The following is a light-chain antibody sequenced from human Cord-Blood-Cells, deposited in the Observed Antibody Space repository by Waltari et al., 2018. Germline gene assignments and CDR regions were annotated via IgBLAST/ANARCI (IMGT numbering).Light chain of an antibody. V-gene: IGLV3-25*03. CDR1: ALPKQY. CDR3: QSADSSGTYRWV. J-gene: IGLJ3*02. CDR2: KGG. Sequence: SYELTQPPSVSVSPGQTARITCSGDALPKQYAYWYQQKPGQAPGLGIYKGGEGPSGIPERFSGSSSGTTVTLTISGVQAEDEADYYCQSADSSGTYRWVFGGGTKLTVL.